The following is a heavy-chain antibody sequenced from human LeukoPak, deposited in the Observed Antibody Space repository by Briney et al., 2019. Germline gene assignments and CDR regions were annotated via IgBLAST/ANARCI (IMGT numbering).Heavy chain of an antibody. V-gene: IGHV4-31*03. J-gene: IGHJ4*02. Sequence: SETLSLTCTVSGGSISSGGYYWSWIRQHPGKGLEWIGYTYYSGSTYYNPSLKSRVTISVDTSKNQFSLKLSSVTAADTAVYYCARLSAAGTIDYWGQGTLVTVSS. CDR3: ARLSAAGTIDY. CDR1: GGSISSGGYY. D-gene: IGHD6-19*01. CDR2: TYYSGST.